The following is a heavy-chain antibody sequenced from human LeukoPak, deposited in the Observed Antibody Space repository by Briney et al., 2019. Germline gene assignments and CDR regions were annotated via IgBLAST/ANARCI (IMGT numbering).Heavy chain of an antibody. CDR3: ARDPANYYGSGSYYKMMMDV. CDR1: GYTFTSHY. Sequence: ASVKVSCKASGYTFTSHYIHWVRQAPGQGLEWMGIINPSGGSTSYAQKFQGRVTMTRDMSTSTVYMELSSLRSEDTAVYYCARDPANYYGSGSYYKMMMDVWGKGTTVTVSS. V-gene: IGHV1-46*01. J-gene: IGHJ6*04. CDR2: INPSGGST. D-gene: IGHD3-10*01.